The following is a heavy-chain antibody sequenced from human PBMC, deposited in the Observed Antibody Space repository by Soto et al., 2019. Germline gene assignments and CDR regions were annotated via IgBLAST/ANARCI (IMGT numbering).Heavy chain of an antibody. CDR2: IYYTGTT. J-gene: IGHJ4*02. D-gene: IGHD3-10*01. CDR1: GGSISDSNDH. CDR3: ARHGGSVSYFDY. Sequence: SETLSLTCTVSGGSISDSNDHWGWIRQSPGQGLEWIATIYYTGTTYYNPSLKSRVTISVDTSMNQFSLSLNSETAADTAVYYCARHGGSVSYFDYWGQGALVTVSS. V-gene: IGHV4-39*01.